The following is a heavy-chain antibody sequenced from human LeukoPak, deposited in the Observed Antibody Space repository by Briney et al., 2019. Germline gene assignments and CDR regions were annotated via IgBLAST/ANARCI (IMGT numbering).Heavy chain of an antibody. D-gene: IGHD1-1*01. J-gene: IGHJ4*02. CDR1: RFTFSSYS. CDR3: AKTGTPWYYFDY. V-gene: IGHV3-21*04. CDR2: ISGSSYYI. Sequence: GGSLRLSCAASRFTFSSYSMNWVRQAPGKGLEWVSSISGSSYYIYYADSVKGRFTISRDNAKNSLYLQMNSLRAEDTAVYYCAKTGTPWYYFDYWGQGTLVTVSS.